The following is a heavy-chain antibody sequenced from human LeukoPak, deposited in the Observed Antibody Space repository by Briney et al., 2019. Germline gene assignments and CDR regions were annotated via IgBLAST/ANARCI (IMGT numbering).Heavy chain of an antibody. J-gene: IGHJ4*02. CDR1: GVSISSYD. Sequence: SETLSLTCTVSGVSISSYDWTWVRQAPGKGLEWIGYICYSGTTKYNAPLKPRVTISVDTSKNQFSLNLSSVTAADTAVYYCARAPYYDDSVDYWGQGTLVTVSS. CDR2: ICYSGTT. V-gene: IGHV4-59*01. D-gene: IGHD3-22*01. CDR3: ARAPYYDDSVDY.